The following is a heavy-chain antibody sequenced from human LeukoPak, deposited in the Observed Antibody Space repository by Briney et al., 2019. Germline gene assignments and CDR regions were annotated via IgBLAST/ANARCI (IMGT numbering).Heavy chain of an antibody. V-gene: IGHV1-69*04. CDR1: GGTFSSYT. J-gene: IGHJ5*02. D-gene: IGHD6-13*01. CDR3: AREGNSSTAWFDP. CDR2: IIPILGIA. Sequence: GASVKVSCKASGGTFSSYTISWVRQAPGQGLEWMGRIIPILGIANYAQKFQGRVTITADKSTSTAYMELSSLRSEDTAVYYCAREGNSSTAWFDPWGQGTLVTVSS.